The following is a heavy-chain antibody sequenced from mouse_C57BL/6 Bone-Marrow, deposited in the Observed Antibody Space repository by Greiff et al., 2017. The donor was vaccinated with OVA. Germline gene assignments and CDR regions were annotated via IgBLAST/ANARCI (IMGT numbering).Heavy chain of an antibody. Sequence: QVQLQQPGAELVKPGASVKLSCKASGYTFTSYWMHWVKQRPGQGLEWIGMIHPNSGSTNYNEKFKSKTTLTIDKSSSTSYMQLHRLTSEDSAVYYCFITTVTDYWGQGTTLTVSS. CDR1: GYTFTSYW. V-gene: IGHV1-64*01. J-gene: IGHJ2*01. D-gene: IGHD1-2*01. CDR3: FITTVTDY. CDR2: IHPNSGST.